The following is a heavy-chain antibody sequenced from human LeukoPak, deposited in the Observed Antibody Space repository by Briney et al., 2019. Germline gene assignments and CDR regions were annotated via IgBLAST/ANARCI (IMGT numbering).Heavy chain of an antibody. CDR3: ARGRPDTDLTGYYILFDY. Sequence: SETLSLTCAVYGGSLSGYYWSWIRQPLGKGLEWIGEINHSGSTNYNPSLKSRVTISVDTSKNQFSLKLSSVTAADTAVYYCARGRPDTDLTGYYILFDYWGQRTLVTVSS. CDR1: GGSLSGYY. D-gene: IGHD3-9*01. CDR2: INHSGST. V-gene: IGHV4-34*01. J-gene: IGHJ4*02.